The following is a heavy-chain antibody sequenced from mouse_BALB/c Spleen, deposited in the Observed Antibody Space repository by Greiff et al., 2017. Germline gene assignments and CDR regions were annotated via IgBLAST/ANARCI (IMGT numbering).Heavy chain of an antibody. CDR3: AREEPHYYGYGWFAY. D-gene: IGHD1-2*01. V-gene: IGHV7-3*02. Sequence: EVQLVESGGGLVQPGGSLRLSCATSGFTFTDYYMSWVRQPPGKALEWLGFIRNKANGYTTEYSASVKGRFTISRDNSQSILYLQMNTLRAEDSATYYCAREEPHYYGYGWFAYWGQGTLVTVSA. CDR2: IRNKANGYTT. J-gene: IGHJ3*01. CDR1: GFTFTDYY.